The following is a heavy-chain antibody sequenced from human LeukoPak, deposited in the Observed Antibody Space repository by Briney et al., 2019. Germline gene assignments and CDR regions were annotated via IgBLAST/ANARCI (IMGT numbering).Heavy chain of an antibody. Sequence: ASVKVSCKASGGTFSSYAISWVRQAPGQGLEWMGGIIPIFGTANYAQKFQGRVTITADESTSTAYMELSSLRSEDTAEYYCARAGVLVVTANAFDIWGQGTMVTVSS. CDR3: ARAGVLVVTANAFDI. V-gene: IGHV1-69*13. J-gene: IGHJ3*02. D-gene: IGHD2-21*02. CDR2: IIPIFGTA. CDR1: GGTFSSYA.